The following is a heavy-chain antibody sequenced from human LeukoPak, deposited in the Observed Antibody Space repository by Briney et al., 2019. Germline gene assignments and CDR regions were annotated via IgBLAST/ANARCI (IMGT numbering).Heavy chain of an antibody. CDR2: INSDGSST. V-gene: IGHV3-74*01. Sequence: GGSLGLSCAASGFTFDDYAMHWVRQAPGKGLVWVSRINSDGSSTSYADSVKGRFTISRDNAKNTLYLQMNSLRAEDTAVYYCARGPRYYDSSGFHFRFDYWGQGTLVTVSS. CDR1: GFTFDDYA. J-gene: IGHJ4*02. CDR3: ARGPRYYDSSGFHFRFDY. D-gene: IGHD3-22*01.